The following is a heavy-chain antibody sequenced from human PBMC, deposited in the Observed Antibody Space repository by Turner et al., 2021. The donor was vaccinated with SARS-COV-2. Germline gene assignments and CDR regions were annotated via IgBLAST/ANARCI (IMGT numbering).Heavy chain of an antibody. D-gene: IGHD5-18*01. J-gene: IGHJ4*02. Sequence: QVQLQQWGAGLLKPSETLSLTCAVYGGSFSGYYWSWIRQPPGKGLEWIGEINHSGSTNYNPSLKSRVTISVDTSKNQFSLNLSSVTAADTAVYYCARGGGYSYGALDYWGQGTLVTVSS. CDR2: INHSGST. CDR3: ARGGGYSYGALDY. V-gene: IGHV4-34*01. CDR1: GGSFSGYY.